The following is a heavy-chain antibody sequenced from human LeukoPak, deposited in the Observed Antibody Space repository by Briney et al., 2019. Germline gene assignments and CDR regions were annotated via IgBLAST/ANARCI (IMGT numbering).Heavy chain of an antibody. V-gene: IGHV1-8*01. CDR3: TRGWAH. CDR2: INPDSGAA. D-gene: IGHD1-26*01. CDR1: GYTFTSHD. J-gene: IGHJ4*02. Sequence: ASVKVSCKASGYTFTSHDINWVRQGSGQGLEWMGYINPDSGAAGYAREFQGRLTVTRDNSITTAYMELDSLTAADTAVYYCTRGWAHWGSGTLVTASS.